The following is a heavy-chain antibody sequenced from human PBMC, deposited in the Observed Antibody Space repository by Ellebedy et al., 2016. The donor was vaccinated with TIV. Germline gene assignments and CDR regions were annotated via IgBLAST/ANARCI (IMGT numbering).Heavy chain of an antibody. J-gene: IGHJ4*02. V-gene: IGHV1-18*04. CDR3: ARVGDSHCGGYCYLGY. Sequence: AASVKVSCKASGYTFTSYGISWVRQDPGQGLEWMGWISAYNGNTNYAQKFQGRVTMTRDTSISTAYKDLSRLRSADTAGYYCARVGDSHCGGYCYLGYWGQGTLVTVSS. D-gene: IGHD2-21*02. CDR1: GYTFTSYG. CDR2: ISAYNGNT.